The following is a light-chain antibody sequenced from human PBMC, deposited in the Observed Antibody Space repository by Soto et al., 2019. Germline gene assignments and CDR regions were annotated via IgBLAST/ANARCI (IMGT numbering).Light chain of an antibody. Sequence: DIQMNQSPSTLSASVGARVTITGRARQSISTWLAWYQQKPGEAPKLLIYKSSSLESGVPSRFSGSGSGTEFTLTISSLQPADFATYYCQQDNNYSWTFGQGTKVEI. CDR2: KSS. J-gene: IGKJ1*01. CDR1: QSISTW. V-gene: IGKV1-5*03. CDR3: QQDNNYSWT.